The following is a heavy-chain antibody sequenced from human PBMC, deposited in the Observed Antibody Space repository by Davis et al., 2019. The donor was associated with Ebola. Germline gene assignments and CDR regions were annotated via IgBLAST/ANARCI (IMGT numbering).Heavy chain of an antibody. J-gene: IGHJ4*02. V-gene: IGHV4-59*08. CDR2: IYYSGRT. Sequence: MPSETLSLTCTVSGGSISGYYWSWIRQPPGKGLEWIGYIYYSGRTNFNPSLKSRVTISVDTSKNQFSLKLRSVTAADTAVYYCARDHYDYVWGSYRPLDYWGQGTLVTVSS. CDR1: GGSISGYY. D-gene: IGHD3-16*02. CDR3: ARDHYDYVWGSYRPLDY.